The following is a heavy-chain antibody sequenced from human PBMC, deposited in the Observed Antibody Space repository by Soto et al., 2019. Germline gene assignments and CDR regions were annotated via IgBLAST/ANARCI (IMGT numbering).Heavy chain of an antibody. D-gene: IGHD1-26*01. CDR1: GFTFSSYS. CDR2: ISSSSSYI. Sequence: EVQLVESGGGLVKPGGSLRLSCAASGFTFSSYSMNWVRQAPGKGLEWVSSISSSSSYIYYADSVKGRFTTSRDNAKNSLYLQMNSLRAEDTPVYYCARDRGPGSYYSYYYYYGMDVWGQGTTVTVSS. CDR3: ARDRGPGSYYSYYYYYGMDV. V-gene: IGHV3-21*01. J-gene: IGHJ6*02.